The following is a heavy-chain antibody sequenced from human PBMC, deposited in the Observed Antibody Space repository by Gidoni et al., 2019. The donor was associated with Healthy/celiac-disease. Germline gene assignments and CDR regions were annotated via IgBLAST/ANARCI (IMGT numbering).Heavy chain of an antibody. CDR2: IKSKTDGGTT. CDR3: TSQRTGGGKKGPVDY. CDR1: GFTFSNAW. J-gene: IGHJ4*02. V-gene: IGHV3-15*01. D-gene: IGHD2-8*02. Sequence: EVQLVESGGGLVKPGGSLRLSCAASGFTFSNAWMSWVRQAPGKGLEWVGRIKSKTDGGTTDYAAPVKGRFTISRDDSKNTLYLQMNSLKTEDTAVYYCTSQRTGGGKKGPVDYWGQGTLVTVSS.